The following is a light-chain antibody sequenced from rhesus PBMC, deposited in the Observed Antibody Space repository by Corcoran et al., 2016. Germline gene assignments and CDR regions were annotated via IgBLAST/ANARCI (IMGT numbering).Light chain of an antibody. Sequence: DIQMTQSPSSLSASVGDRVTISCRASQNIFSNLAWYQQKLGKAPNLLIYAASNFQPGNPSRFSGNGTRTEFTLTISSLQPDDSATYYNQHYNDKPLTFGGGAKV. V-gene: IGKV1-25*02. J-gene: IGKJ4*01. CDR1: QNIFSN. CDR2: AAS. CDR3: QHYNDKPLT.